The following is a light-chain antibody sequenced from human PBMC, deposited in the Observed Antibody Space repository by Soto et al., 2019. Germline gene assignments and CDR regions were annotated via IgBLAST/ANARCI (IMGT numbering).Light chain of an antibody. V-gene: IGKV1-6*01. CDR3: LQPYDYPYT. J-gene: IGKJ2*01. Sequence: ASQMTQSPPSLSASVGDRVIITCRASQDIRVDVGWLQQRPGHAPNLLIYAASTVHTGVPSTFTGTGYGTAFTLTITDLQPEDVATYFCLQPYDYPYTFGQGTKLEI. CDR1: QDIRVD. CDR2: AAS.